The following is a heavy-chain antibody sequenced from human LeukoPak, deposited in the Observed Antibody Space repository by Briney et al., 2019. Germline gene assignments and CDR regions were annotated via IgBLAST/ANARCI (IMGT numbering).Heavy chain of an antibody. D-gene: IGHD3-9*01. Sequence: GASVKVSCKASGYTFTGYYMHWVRQAPGQGLEWMGWINPNSGGTNYAQKFQGRVTMTRDTSISTAYMELSRLRSDDTAVYYCARSRMRITIFWDRGATRDAFDIWGQGTMVTVSS. CDR3: ARSRMRITIFWDRGATRDAFDI. J-gene: IGHJ3*02. CDR1: GYTFTGYY. CDR2: INPNSGGT. V-gene: IGHV1-2*02.